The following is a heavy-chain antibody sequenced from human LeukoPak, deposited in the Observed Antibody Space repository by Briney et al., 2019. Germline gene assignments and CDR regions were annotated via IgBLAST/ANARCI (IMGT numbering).Heavy chain of an antibody. Sequence: GGSLRLSCAASGFTVSSNYMNWVRQAPGKGLEWVSVIYSGGSTYYADSVKGRFTISRDNSKNTLYLQMNSLRPEDTAVYYCARDRGSYAWDYWGQGTLVTVSS. J-gene: IGHJ4*02. CDR1: GFTVSSNY. CDR2: IYSGGST. V-gene: IGHV3-66*02. CDR3: ARDRGSYAWDY. D-gene: IGHD5-12*01.